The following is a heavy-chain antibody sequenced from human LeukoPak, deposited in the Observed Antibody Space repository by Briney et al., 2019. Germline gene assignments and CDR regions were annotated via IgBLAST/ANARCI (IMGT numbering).Heavy chain of an antibody. CDR3: ARVYDSTGYYVDY. V-gene: IGHV4-59*08. CDR1: GGSISSYY. Sequence: SETLSLTCTVSGGSISSYYWSWIRQPPGKGLEWIGYIYYSGSTNYNPSLKSRVTISVDTSKNQFSLKLSSVTAADTAVYYCARVYDSTGYYVDYWGQGTPVTVSS. CDR2: IYYSGST. J-gene: IGHJ4*02. D-gene: IGHD3-22*01.